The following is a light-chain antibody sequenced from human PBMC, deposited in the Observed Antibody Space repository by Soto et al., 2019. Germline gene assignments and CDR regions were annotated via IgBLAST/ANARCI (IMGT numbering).Light chain of an antibody. CDR2: EGS. V-gene: IGLV2-23*01. CDR1: SSDVGSYNL. CDR3: CSYAGSFVV. J-gene: IGLJ2*01. Sequence: QSALTQPASVSGSPGQSITISRTGTSSDVGSYNLVSWYQQHPGKAPKLMIYEGSKRPSGVSNRFSGSKSGNTASLTISGLQAEDEADYYCCSYAGSFVVFGGGTKVTVL.